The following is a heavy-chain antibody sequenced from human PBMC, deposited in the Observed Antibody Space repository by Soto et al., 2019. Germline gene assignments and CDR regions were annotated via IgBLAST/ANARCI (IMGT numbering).Heavy chain of an antibody. CDR3: ASFIAAAGTRNFDY. CDR1: GGTFSGYA. CDR2: IIPIFGTA. Sequence: ASVKVSCKASGGTFSGYAISWVRQAPGQGLEWMGGIIPIFGTANYAQKFQGRVTITADESTSTAYMELSSLRSEDTAVYYCASFIAAAGTRNFDYWGQGTLVTVSS. D-gene: IGHD6-13*01. V-gene: IGHV1-69*13. J-gene: IGHJ4*02.